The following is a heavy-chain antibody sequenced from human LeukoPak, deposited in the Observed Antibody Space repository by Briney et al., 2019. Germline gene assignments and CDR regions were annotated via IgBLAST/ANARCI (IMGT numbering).Heavy chain of an antibody. J-gene: IGHJ3*02. CDR3: ARTRGGRDAFDI. CDR2: IYYTGST. Sequence: SETLSLTCTVSGGSISSSYYCGWLRQPPGKGLEWIGSIYYTGSTYSNPSLKSRVTISVDTSRNQFSLKLSSVTAADTAVYYCARTRGGRDAFDIRGQGTMVSVSS. CDR1: GGSISSSYY. D-gene: IGHD2-15*01. V-gene: IGHV4-39*01.